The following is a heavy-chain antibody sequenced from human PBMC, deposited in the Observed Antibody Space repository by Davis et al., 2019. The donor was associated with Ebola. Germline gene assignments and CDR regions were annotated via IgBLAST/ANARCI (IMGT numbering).Heavy chain of an antibody. V-gene: IGHV3-11*01. CDR1: GFSVSSIY. J-gene: IGHJ5*02. CDR2: ISGSGNTI. CDR3: AKDRLWFGEHVTTNWFDP. Sequence: PGGSLRLSCAASGFSVSSIYMTWIRQAPGKGLQWVSYISGSGNTIYYADSVKGRFIISRDNAKNSLSLQMNSLRAEDTAVYYCAKDRLWFGEHVTTNWFDPWGQGTLVTVSS. D-gene: IGHD3-10*01.